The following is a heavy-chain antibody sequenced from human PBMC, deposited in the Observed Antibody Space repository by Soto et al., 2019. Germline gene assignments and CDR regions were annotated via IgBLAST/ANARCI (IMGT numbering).Heavy chain of an antibody. CDR2: INGDGSST. Sequence: EVQLVESGGGLVQPGGSLRLSCAASGFTFSSYWMHWVRQAPGKGLVWVSDINGDGSSTNYADSVKGRVTISRDNAKDSLYLQINSLRAEDTAVYFCASPIIERTDYWGQGTLVTVSS. CDR1: GFTFSSYW. V-gene: IGHV3-74*01. J-gene: IGHJ4*02. CDR3: ASPIIERTDY.